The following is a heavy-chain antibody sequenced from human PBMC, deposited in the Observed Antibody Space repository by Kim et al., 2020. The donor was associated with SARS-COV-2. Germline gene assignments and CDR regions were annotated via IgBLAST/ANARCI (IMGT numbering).Heavy chain of an antibody. Sequence: SETLSLICAVYGGSFSGYYWSWIRQPPGKGLEWIGEINHSGSTNYNPSLKSRVTITVDTSKNQFSLKLSSVTAADTAVYYCARAYRGEAANFDYWGQGTLVTVSS. J-gene: IGHJ4*02. CDR3: ARAYRGEAANFDY. D-gene: IGHD2-15*01. CDR2: INHSGST. V-gene: IGHV4-34*01. CDR1: GGSFSGYY.